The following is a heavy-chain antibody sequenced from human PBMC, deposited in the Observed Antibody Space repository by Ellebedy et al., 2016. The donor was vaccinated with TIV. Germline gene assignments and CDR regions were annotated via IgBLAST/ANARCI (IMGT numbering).Heavy chain of an antibody. CDR1: GFIFSSYA. Sequence: GGSLRLSXAASGFIFSSYAIHWVRQAPGKGLEWVAFISYDGRNADYADSVKGRFTISRDNSKNTVSMQMNSLRAEDTAVYYCAKGRGSSVIDYYYYGMDVWGQGTSVTVSS. CDR3: AKGRGSSVIDYYYYGMDV. V-gene: IGHV3-30*04. CDR2: ISYDGRNA. D-gene: IGHD2-21*01. J-gene: IGHJ6*02.